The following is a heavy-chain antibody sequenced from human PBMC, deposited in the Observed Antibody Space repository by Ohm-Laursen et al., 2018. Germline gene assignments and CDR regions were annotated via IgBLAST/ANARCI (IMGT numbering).Heavy chain of an antibody. D-gene: IGHD2-15*01. J-gene: IGHJ4*02. CDR2: ISYDGSNK. CDR3: AKDIVVVPVTGGSFDF. V-gene: IGHV3-30*18. Sequence: SLRLSCTASGFTFSSYGMHWVRQAPGKGLEWVAVISYDGSNKYYADSVKGRFTISRDNSKNTLYLQMNSLRAEDTAVYYCAKDIVVVPVTGGSFDFWGQGTLVTVSS. CDR1: GFTFSSYG.